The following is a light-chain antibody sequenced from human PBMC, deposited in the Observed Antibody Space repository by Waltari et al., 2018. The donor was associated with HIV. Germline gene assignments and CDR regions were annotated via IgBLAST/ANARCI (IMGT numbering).Light chain of an antibody. Sequence: QSALTQPASVSGSPGQSITISCTGTNSDVGSYDLVSWYQHYPGKAPRLFIFEVTKRPSGGSNRCAGAKSGKTASLTISGLQAEDEGDYYCCSYAGGSSLVFGGGTKLTVL. CDR2: EVT. CDR1: NSDVGSYDL. J-gene: IGLJ3*02. V-gene: IGLV2-23*02. CDR3: CSYAGGSSLV.